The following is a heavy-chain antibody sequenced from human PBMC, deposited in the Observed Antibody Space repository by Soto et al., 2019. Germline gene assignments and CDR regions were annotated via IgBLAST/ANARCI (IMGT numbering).Heavy chain of an antibody. D-gene: IGHD6-6*01. V-gene: IGHV1-69*13. Sequence: GASVKVSCKASGGTFSSYAISWVRQAPGQGLEWMGGIIPIFGTANYAQKFQGRVTITADESTSTAYMELSSLRSEDTAVYYCARDLVAARWDYYYYYGMDVWGQGTTVTVSS. J-gene: IGHJ6*02. CDR3: ARDLVAARWDYYYYYGMDV. CDR2: IIPIFGTA. CDR1: GGTFSSYA.